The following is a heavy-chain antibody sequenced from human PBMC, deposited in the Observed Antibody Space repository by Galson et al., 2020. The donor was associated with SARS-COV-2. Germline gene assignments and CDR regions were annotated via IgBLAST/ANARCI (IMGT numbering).Heavy chain of an antibody. Sequence: GGSLRLSCAASGFTFSSYGMHWVRQAPGKGLEWVAVISYDGSNKYYADPVKGRFTISRDNSKNTLYLQMNSLRAEDTAVYYCAKEGIDCSSTSCYEGWVYYYYGMDVWGQGTTVTVSS. J-gene: IGHJ6*02. CDR2: ISYDGSNK. D-gene: IGHD2-2*01. CDR1: GFTFSSYG. V-gene: IGHV3-30*18. CDR3: AKEGIDCSSTSCYEGWVYYYYGMDV.